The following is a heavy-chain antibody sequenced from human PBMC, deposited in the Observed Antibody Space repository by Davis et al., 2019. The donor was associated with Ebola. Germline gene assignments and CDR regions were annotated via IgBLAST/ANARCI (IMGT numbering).Heavy chain of an antibody. CDR1: GFTFSSYS. D-gene: IGHD3-3*01. Sequence: PGGSLRLSCAASGFTFSSYSMNWVRQAPGKGLEWVSSISSSSSYIYYADSVKGRFTISRDNAKNTLYLQMNSLRAEDTAVYYCARDPVLRFPHGYYYYYGMDVWGQGSTVTVSS. V-gene: IGHV3-21*01. CDR3: ARDPVLRFPHGYYYYYGMDV. J-gene: IGHJ6*02. CDR2: ISSSSSYI.